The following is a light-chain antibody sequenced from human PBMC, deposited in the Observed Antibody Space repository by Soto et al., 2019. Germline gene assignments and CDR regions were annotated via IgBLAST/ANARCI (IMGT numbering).Light chain of an antibody. J-gene: IGLJ2*01. V-gene: IGLV1-47*01. CDR3: AAWDSTLGGPA. Sequence: QSVLTQPPSASGTPGQRVTISCSGSSSNIGSKYVYWYQQLPGTAPKLLMYRNNQRPSGVPDRFSGSKSGTSASLAISGLRSEDEADYHCAAWDSTLGGPAFGGGTKLTVL. CDR2: RNN. CDR1: SSNIGSKY.